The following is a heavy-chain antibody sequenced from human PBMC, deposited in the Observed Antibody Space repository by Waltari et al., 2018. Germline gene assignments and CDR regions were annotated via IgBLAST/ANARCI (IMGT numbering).Heavy chain of an antibody. Sequence: EVQMLESGGGSVQPGGSLRLSCAASGFTLPNYGMSWVRQAPGKGLEGVSHITYGGANTYSADSVKGRFTISRDTSKSTFYLQMNSLRADDTAVYYCAKKYCSGGSCCFDYWGQGILVTVSA. CDR2: ITYGGANT. D-gene: IGHD2-15*01. CDR1: GFTLPNYG. CDR3: AKKYCSGGSCCFDY. J-gene: IGHJ4*02. V-gene: IGHV3-23*01.